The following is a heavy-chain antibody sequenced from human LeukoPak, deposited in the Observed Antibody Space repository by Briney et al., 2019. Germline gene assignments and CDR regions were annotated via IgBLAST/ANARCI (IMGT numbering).Heavy chain of an antibody. J-gene: IGHJ4*02. CDR2: ISYDGSNK. CDR3: ARSRSSYSSSSGGDY. CDR1: GFTFSSYA. D-gene: IGHD6-6*01. Sequence: GGSLRLSCAASGFTFSSYAMHWVRQAPGKGLEWVAVISYDGSNKYYADSVKGRFTISRDNSKNTLYLQMNSLRAEDTAVYYCARSRSSYSSSSGGDYWGQETLVTVSS. V-gene: IGHV3-30-3*01.